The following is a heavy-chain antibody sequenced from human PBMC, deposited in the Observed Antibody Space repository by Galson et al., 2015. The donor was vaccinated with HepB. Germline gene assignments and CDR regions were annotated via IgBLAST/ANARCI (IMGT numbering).Heavy chain of an antibody. Sequence: SVKVSCKASGYTFTGYYMHWVRQAPGQGLEWMGWINPNSGGTNYARKFQGRVTMTRDTSISTAYMELSRLRSDDTAVYYCARGPEYSSSSEDYWGQGTLVTVSS. D-gene: IGHD6-6*01. CDR1: GYTFTGYY. CDR2: INPNSGGT. J-gene: IGHJ4*02. CDR3: ARGPEYSSSSEDY. V-gene: IGHV1-2*02.